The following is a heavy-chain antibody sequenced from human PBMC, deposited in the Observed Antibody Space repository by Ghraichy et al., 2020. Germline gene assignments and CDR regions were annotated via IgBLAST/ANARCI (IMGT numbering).Heavy chain of an antibody. D-gene: IGHD3-22*01. V-gene: IGHV3-7*03. J-gene: IGHJ4*02. Sequence: LTCAASGFSFSGYWMSWVRQAPGKGLEWVATIKQDGSEKYYVDSMRGRFTISRDNAKNSLFLQMNSLRAEDTAVYYCARDYDYYDRSGFYYWGQGTLVTVSS. CDR3: ARDYDYYDRSGFYY. CDR1: GFSFSGYW. CDR2: IKQDGSEK.